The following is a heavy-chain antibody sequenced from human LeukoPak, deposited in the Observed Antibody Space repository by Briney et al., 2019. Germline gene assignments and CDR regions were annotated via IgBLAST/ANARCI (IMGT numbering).Heavy chain of an antibody. D-gene: IGHD3-22*01. V-gene: IGHV4-59*01. Sequence: SETLSLTCSVSGGSMSTYYWSWIRQSPGKGLEWIGNVYYSGSTDSNPSLKSRVTMSVDTSKNQFSMKLSSVTAADTAVYYCARGRTPITMIVVESNWFDPWGQGTRVTVSS. CDR2: VYYSGST. J-gene: IGHJ5*02. CDR1: GGSMSTYY. CDR3: ARGRTPITMIVVESNWFDP.